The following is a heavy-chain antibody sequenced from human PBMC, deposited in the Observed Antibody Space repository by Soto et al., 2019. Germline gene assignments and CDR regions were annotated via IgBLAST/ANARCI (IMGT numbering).Heavy chain of an antibody. CDR1: GFTFSSYA. CDR2: ISGGGDTT. Sequence: GGSLRLSCAASGFTFSSYAMNWVRQAPGKGLEWVSVISGGGDTTHYADSVKGRFTISRDNYKNTLYLQMNSLRAEDTAVYYCAKRIVATVRTAFDIWGRGTMVTVSS. CDR3: AKRIVATVRTAFDI. D-gene: IGHD5-12*01. V-gene: IGHV3-23*01. J-gene: IGHJ3*02.